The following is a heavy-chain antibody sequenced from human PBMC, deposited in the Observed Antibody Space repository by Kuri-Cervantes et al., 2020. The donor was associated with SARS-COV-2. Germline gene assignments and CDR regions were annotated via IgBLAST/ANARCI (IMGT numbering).Heavy chain of an antibody. CDR2: IDQDGYEK. CDR1: GFTFSSYW. D-gene: IGHD1-26*01. V-gene: IGHV3-7*03. Sequence: GGSLRLSCAASGFTFSSYWMGWVRQAPGKGLEWVANIDQDGYEKYFVDSVKGRFSTSRDNAKNSLFLQMNSLRAEDTAIYFCARPSLNTGSYFPDWGQGTLVTVSS. CDR3: ARPSLNTGSYFPD. J-gene: IGHJ4*02.